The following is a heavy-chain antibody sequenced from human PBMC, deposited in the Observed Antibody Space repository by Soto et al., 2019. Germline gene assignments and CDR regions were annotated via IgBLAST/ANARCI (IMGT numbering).Heavy chain of an antibody. CDR2: IYYSGST. CDR1: GGSISSYY. D-gene: IGHD1-1*01. V-gene: IGHV4-59*01. J-gene: IGHJ6*03. CDR3: AREVLGTGTGGGYYYYYMDV. Sequence: SETLSLTCTVSGGSISSYYWSWIRQPPGKGLEWIGYIYYSGSTNYNPSLKSRVTISVDTSKNQFSPKLSSVTAADTAVYYCAREVLGTGTGGGYYYYYMDVWGKGTTVTVSS.